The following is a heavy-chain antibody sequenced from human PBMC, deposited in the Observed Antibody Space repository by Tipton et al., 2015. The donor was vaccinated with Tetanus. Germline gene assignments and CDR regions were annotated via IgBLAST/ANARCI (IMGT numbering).Heavy chain of an antibody. CDR1: GVSISTSDW. CDR3: ASHLGSCTSTSCQPFAY. D-gene: IGHD2-2*01. CDR2: IFHDGTT. J-gene: IGHJ4*02. V-gene: IGHV4-4*02. Sequence: TLSLTCAVSGVSISTSDWWSWVRQPPGKGLEWIGEIFHDGTTNYNPSLKNRVTISVDKSKSQFSLKWTSVTAADTAVYYCASHLGSCTSTSCQPFAYWGQGTLVTVSS.